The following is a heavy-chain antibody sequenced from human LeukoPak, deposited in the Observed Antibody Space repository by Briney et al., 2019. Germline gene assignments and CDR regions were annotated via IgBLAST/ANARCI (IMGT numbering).Heavy chain of an antibody. Sequence: GGSLRLSCAASGFTFSSYTVNWVRQAPGKGLEWVSSISSSTTYIYYADSVKGRFTISRDNAKNSLYLQMNSLRAEDTAVYYCASSTVAYYYDSSGYYLDYWGQGTLVTVSS. D-gene: IGHD3-22*01. CDR2: ISSSTTYI. V-gene: IGHV3-21*01. CDR1: GFTFSSYT. J-gene: IGHJ4*02. CDR3: ASSTVAYYYDSSGYYLDY.